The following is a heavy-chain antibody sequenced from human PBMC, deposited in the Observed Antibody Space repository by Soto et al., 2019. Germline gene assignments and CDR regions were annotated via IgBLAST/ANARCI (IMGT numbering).Heavy chain of an antibody. CDR3: AKDGGSSWLHYYYGMDV. CDR2: ISGSGGST. V-gene: IGHV3-23*01. CDR1: GFTFSSYA. J-gene: IGHJ6*02. D-gene: IGHD6-13*01. Sequence: EVQLLESGGGLVQPGGSLRLSCAASGFTFSSYAMSWVRQAPGKGLEWVSAISGSGGSTYYADSVKGRFTISRDNSKNTLHLQMNSLRAEDTAVYYCAKDGGSSWLHYYYGMDVWGQWTTVTVSS.